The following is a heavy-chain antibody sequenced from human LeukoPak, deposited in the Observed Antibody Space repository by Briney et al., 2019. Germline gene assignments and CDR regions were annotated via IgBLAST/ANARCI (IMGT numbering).Heavy chain of an antibody. V-gene: IGHV1-2*02. CDR2: INPNSGGT. CDR1: GYTFTGYY. J-gene: IGHJ6*03. D-gene: IGHD3-22*01. Sequence: ASVKVSCKASGYTFTGYYMHWVRQAPGQGLEWMGWINPNSGGTNYAQKFQGRVTMTRDTSISTAYMELSRLRSDDTAVYYCARTLYYYDSSGHHYYYYMDVWGKGTTVTVSS. CDR3: ARTLYYYDSSGHHYYYYMDV.